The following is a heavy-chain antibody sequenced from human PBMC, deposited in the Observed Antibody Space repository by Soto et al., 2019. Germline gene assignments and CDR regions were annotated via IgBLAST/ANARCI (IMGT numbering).Heavy chain of an antibody. CDR1: GGSVSSGSYY. J-gene: IGHJ6*02. Sequence: PSETLSLTCTVSGGSVSSGSYYWSWIRQPPGKGLEWIGYIYYSGSTNYNPSLKSRVTISVDTSKNQFSLKLSSVTAADTAIYYCGRCRTDSYAMDVWGQGTTVTV. CDR2: IYYSGST. V-gene: IGHV4-61*01. D-gene: IGHD2-8*02. CDR3: GRCRTDSYAMDV.